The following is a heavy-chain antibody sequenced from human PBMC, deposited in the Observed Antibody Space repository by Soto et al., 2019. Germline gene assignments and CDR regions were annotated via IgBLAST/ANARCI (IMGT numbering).Heavy chain of an antibody. J-gene: IGHJ6*02. CDR1: GFTVSSNY. CDR3: AGDSSGWFTHCMDV. V-gene: IGHV3-53*01. Sequence: GGSLRLSCAASGFTVSSNYMSWVRQAPGKGLEWVSVIYSGGSTYYADSVKGRFTISSDNSKNTLYLQMNSLRTEDTAVYYCAGDSSGWFTHCMDVWGQGTTVTVSS. D-gene: IGHD6-19*01. CDR2: IYSGGST.